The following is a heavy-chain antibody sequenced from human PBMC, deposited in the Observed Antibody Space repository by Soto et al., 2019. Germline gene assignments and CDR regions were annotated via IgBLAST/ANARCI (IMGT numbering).Heavy chain of an antibody. V-gene: IGHV1-18*01. CDR1: GYTFTSYG. Sequence: XSVKVSCNASGYTFTSYGISLVRHTPGQGLEWMGWISAYNGNTNYAQKLQGRVTMTTDTSTSTAYMELRSLRSDDTAVYYCARDDIAVAGSDAFDIWGQGTMVTVSS. CDR3: ARDDIAVAGSDAFDI. CDR2: ISAYNGNT. D-gene: IGHD6-19*01. J-gene: IGHJ3*02.